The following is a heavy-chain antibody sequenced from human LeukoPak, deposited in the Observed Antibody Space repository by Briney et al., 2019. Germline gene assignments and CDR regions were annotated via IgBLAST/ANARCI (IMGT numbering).Heavy chain of an antibody. J-gene: IGHJ4*02. CDR3: AREMTTVTTTIDY. CDR1: GYSISSGYY. Sequence: SETLSLTCAVSGYSISSGYYWGWIRQPPGKGLEWIGSIYHSGGTYYNPSLKSRVTISVDTSKNQFSLKLSSVTAADTAVYYCAREMTTVTTTIDYWGQGTLVTVSS. D-gene: IGHD4-17*01. V-gene: IGHV4-38-2*01. CDR2: IYHSGGT.